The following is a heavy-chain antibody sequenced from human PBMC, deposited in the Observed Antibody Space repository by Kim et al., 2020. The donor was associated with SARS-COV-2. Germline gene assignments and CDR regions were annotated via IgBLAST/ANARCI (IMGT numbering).Heavy chain of an antibody. V-gene: IGHV3-66*02. CDR2: IQSDGST. J-gene: IGHJ4*02. Sequence: GGSLRLSCEASGFTVSGSYMSWVRRAPGKGLEWVSIIQSDGSTYYADSVKGRFTISRDSSINILFLQMNSLRSEDTAVYFCARETGMGPSTWYTYYFYSWGQGTLVTLSS. D-gene: IGHD6-13*01. CDR1: GFTVSGSY. CDR3: ARETGMGPSTWYTYYFYS.